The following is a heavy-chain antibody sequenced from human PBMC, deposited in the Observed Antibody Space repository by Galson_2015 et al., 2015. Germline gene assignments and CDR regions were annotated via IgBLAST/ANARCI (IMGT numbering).Heavy chain of an antibody. V-gene: IGHV1-2*04. D-gene: IGHD4-17*01. CDR3: ARGGGDYGDYDYYYYGMDV. J-gene: IGHJ6*02. Sequence: SVKVSCKASGYTFTGYYMHWVRQAPGQGLEWMGWINPNSGGTNYAQKFQGWVTMTRDTSISTAYMELSRLRSDDTAVYYCARGGGDYGDYDYYYYGMDVWGQGTTVTVSS. CDR2: INPNSGGT. CDR1: GYTFTGYY.